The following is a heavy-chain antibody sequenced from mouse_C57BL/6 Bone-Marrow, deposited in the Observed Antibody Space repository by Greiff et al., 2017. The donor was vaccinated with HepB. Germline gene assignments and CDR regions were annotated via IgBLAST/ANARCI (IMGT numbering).Heavy chain of an antibody. CDR3: ARRGHYYAMDY. D-gene: IGHD3-3*01. CDR2: ISSGGSYT. V-gene: IGHV5-6*02. Sequence: EVKLMESGGDLVKPGGSLKLSCAASGFTFSSYGMSWVRQTPDKRLEWVATISSGGSYTYYPDSVKGRFTISRDNAKNTLYLQMSSLKSEDTAMYYCARRGHYYAMDYWGQGTSGTGSS. J-gene: IGHJ4*01. CDR1: GFTFSSYG.